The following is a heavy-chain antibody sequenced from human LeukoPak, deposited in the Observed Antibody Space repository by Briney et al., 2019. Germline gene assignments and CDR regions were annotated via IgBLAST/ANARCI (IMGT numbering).Heavy chain of an antibody. V-gene: IGHV1-2*04. CDR2: INPNSGGT. Sequence: ASVKVSCKASGYTFTGYYMHWVRQAPGQGLEWMGWINPNSGGTNYAQKFQGWVTMTRDTSISTAYMELSRLRSDDTAVYYCARELAVAGTSDWFDPWGREPWSPSPQ. CDR3: ARELAVAGTSDWFDP. CDR1: GYTFTGYY. D-gene: IGHD6-19*01. J-gene: IGHJ5*02.